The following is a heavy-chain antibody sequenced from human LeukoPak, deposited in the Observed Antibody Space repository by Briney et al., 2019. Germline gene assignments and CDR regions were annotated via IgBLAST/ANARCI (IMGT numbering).Heavy chain of an antibody. CDR2: ISSSSSYI. D-gene: IGHD3-9*01. Sequence: GGSLRLSCAASGFTFSSYSMNWVRQAPGKGLEWVSSISSSSSYIYYADSVKGRFTISRDNAKNSLYLQMNSLRAEDTAVYCCARHLLRYFDWPGSRGAFDIWGQGTMVTVSS. CDR1: GFTFSSYS. J-gene: IGHJ3*02. CDR3: ARHLLRYFDWPGSRGAFDI. V-gene: IGHV3-21*01.